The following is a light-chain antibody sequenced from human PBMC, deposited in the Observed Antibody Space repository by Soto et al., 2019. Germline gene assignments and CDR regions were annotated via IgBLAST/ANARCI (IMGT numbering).Light chain of an antibody. CDR3: AAWDDSLTTVI. Sequence: QSVLTQPPSASGTPGQRVTISCSGSSSNIGSNYVYWYQQLPGTAPKLLIYRDSHRPSGVPDRFSGSKSGTAASLAISGLRSDDEADYYCAAWDDSLTTVIFGGGT. J-gene: IGLJ2*01. V-gene: IGLV1-47*01. CDR2: RDS. CDR1: SSNIGSNY.